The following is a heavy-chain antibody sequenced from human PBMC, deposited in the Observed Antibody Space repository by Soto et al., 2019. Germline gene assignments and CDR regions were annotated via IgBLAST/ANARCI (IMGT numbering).Heavy chain of an antibody. CDR3: ARHVGVVGPTMADY. CDR2: IYYSGST. CDR1: GGSISSSSYY. D-gene: IGHD2-21*01. V-gene: IGHV4-39*01. J-gene: IGHJ4*02. Sequence: SETLSLTCTVSGGSISSSSYYWGWIRQPPGKGLEWIGSIYYSGSTYYNPSLKSRVTISVDTSKNQFSLKLSSVTAADTAVYYCARHVGVVGPTMADYWGQGTQVTVSS.